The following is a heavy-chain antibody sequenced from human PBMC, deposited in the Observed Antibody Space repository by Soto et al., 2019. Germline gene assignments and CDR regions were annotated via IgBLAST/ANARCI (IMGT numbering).Heavy chain of an antibody. J-gene: IGHJ4*02. CDR2: IFNSGSI. D-gene: IGHD2-15*01. V-gene: IGHV4-39*01. Sequence: SETLSLTCTVSGGSITHKNYYWGWIRQPPGKGLEWIGSIFNSGSIYYNPSLESRVTISEDTSKNQFSLKLSSVTAADTAVYYCVRHNLILTSFYWGQGTLVTVSS. CDR1: GGSITHKNYY. CDR3: VRHNLILTSFY.